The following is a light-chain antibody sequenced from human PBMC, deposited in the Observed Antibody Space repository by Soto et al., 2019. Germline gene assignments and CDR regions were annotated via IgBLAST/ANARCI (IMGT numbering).Light chain of an antibody. Sequence: QSALTQPPSASGSPGQSVTISCIGTASDIGRYNYVSWYQHHPGKAPKLIIYEVTKRPSGVPARFSGSKSGNTASLTVSGLQADDEADYYCNSYVGSNKYVFGTGTKVTVL. CDR3: NSYVGSNKYV. J-gene: IGLJ1*01. CDR2: EVT. V-gene: IGLV2-8*01. CDR1: ASDIGRYNY.